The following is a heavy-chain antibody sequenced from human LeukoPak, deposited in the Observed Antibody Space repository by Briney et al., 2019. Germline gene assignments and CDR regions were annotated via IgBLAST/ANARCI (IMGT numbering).Heavy chain of an antibody. J-gene: IGHJ6*02. V-gene: IGHV1-2*02. CDR3: ARALPVDAAMARFYYYYGLDV. D-gene: IGHD5-18*01. CDR2: TNPNTGDT. CDR1: GYAFSTYY. Sequence: ASVKVSCKASGYAFSTYYIHWVRQAPGQGLGWMGWTNPNTGDTKYAQTFQGRVAMTRDTSINTAHMELSGLRSGDTAVYYCARALPVDAAMARFYYYYGLDVWGQGTTVTVSS.